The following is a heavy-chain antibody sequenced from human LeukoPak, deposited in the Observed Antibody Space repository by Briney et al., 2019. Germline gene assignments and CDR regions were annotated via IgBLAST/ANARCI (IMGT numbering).Heavy chain of an antibody. D-gene: IGHD2-8*01. J-gene: IGHJ4*02. Sequence: GGSLRLSCATSGFPFSDFSMSWVRQAPGKGLEWISTTNSGGSSTDYAESVKGRFTISRDNYQNTLYLQMSSLRVEDTAIYYCAKQSYARSLGEGGAGILVAVSS. CDR3: AKQSYARSLGE. CDR1: GFPFSDFS. CDR2: TNSGGSST. V-gene: IGHV3-23*01.